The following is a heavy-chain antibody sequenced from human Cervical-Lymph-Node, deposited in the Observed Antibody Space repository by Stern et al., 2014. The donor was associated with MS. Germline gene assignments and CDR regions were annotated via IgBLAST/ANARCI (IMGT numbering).Heavy chain of an antibody. Sequence: VQLLESWAEVKKPGSSVKVSCKASGGTFSSYAISWVRQAPGQGLEWIGGILPIFGTAKYAQKFQGRVTITADESTSTAYMELSSLRSEDTAVYYCARGELKEGLVRGMDVWGQGTTVTVSS. V-gene: IGHV1-69*01. J-gene: IGHJ6*02. D-gene: IGHD1-26*01. CDR2: ILPIFGTA. CDR3: ARGELKEGLVRGMDV. CDR1: GGTFSSYA.